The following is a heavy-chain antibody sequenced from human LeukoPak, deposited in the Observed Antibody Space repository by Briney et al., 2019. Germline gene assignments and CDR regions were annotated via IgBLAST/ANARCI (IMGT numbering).Heavy chain of an antibody. CDR3: ARVPRPTNWGPFDY. V-gene: IGHV1-2*06. CDR2: INPNSGGT. D-gene: IGHD7-27*01. J-gene: IGHJ4*02. Sequence: ASVKVSCKASGYTFTGYYMHWVRRAPGQGLEWMGRINPNSGGTNYAQKFQGRVTMTRDTSISTAYMELSRLRSDDTAVYYCARVPRPTNWGPFDYWGQGTLVTVSS. CDR1: GYTFTGYY.